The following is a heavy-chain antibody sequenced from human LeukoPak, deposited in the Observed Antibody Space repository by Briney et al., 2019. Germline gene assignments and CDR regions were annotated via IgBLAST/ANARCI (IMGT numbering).Heavy chain of an antibody. CDR2: IYHSGST. CDR1: GGSISSGGYS. D-gene: IGHD1-14*01. J-gene: IGHJ4*02. CDR3: ARDGPEHMAY. Sequence: SETLSLTCAVSGGSISSGGYSWSWIRQPPGKGLEWIGYIYHSGSTYYNPSLKSRVTISVDRSKNQFSLKLSSVTAADTAVYYCARDGPEHMAYWGQGTLVTVSS. V-gene: IGHV4-30-2*01.